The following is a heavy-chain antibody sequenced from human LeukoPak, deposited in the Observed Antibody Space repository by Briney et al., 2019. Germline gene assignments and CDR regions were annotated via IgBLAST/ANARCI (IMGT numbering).Heavy chain of an antibody. CDR1: VFTFSSYE. V-gene: IGHV3-48*03. D-gene: IGHD4-17*01. J-gene: IGHJ3*02. CDR3: AREGALTVTKDAFDI. Sequence: GGSLRLSCAASVFTFSSYEMNWVRKAPGRGREWVSYTSSSSSNISYADSVKGRFTISRDNAKNSLYLQMNSLRAEDTAVYFCAREGALTVTKDAFDIWGQGTMVTVSS. CDR2: TSSSSSNI.